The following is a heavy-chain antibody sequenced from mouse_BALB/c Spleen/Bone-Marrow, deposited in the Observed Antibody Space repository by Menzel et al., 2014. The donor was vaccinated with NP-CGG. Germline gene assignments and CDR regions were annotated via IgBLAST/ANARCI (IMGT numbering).Heavy chain of an antibody. CDR1: GYTFTSYY. J-gene: IGHJ3*01. V-gene: IGHV1S81*02. Sequence: QVQLQQSGAELVKPGASVKLSCKASGYTFTSYYMYWVKQRPGQGLEWIGGINPSNGGTNFNEKFKSKATLTVDKSSSTAYIQLSSLTSEDSAVYYSTRGLRAWFAFWGPETLVTVSA. D-gene: IGHD3-1*01. CDR3: TRGLRAWFAF. CDR2: INPSNGGT.